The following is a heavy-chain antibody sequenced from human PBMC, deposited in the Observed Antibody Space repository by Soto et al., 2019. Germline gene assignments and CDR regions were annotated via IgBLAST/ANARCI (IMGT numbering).Heavy chain of an antibody. V-gene: IGHV3-23*01. CDR1: GFTFSSYA. Sequence: EVQLLESGGDLVQPGGSLRLSCAASGFTFSSYAMSWVRQAPGKGLEWVSAISGSGGSTYYADSVKGRFTISRDNSKNTLYLQMNSLRAEDTAVYYCAKTDCGGDCYWDYYYGMDVWGQGTTVTVSS. D-gene: IGHD2-21*02. J-gene: IGHJ6*02. CDR3: AKTDCGGDCYWDYYYGMDV. CDR2: ISGSGGST.